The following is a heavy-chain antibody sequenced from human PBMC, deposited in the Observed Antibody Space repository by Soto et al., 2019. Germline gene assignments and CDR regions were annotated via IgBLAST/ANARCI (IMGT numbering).Heavy chain of an antibody. CDR1: GGTFSTYD. V-gene: IGHV1-69*01. D-gene: IGHD3-22*01. CDR2: IIPIVGTA. Sequence: QVQLVQSGAEVKKPGSSVKVSCKASGGTFSTYDINWVRQAPGQGLEWLGVIIPIVGTANYAQKFQDRLTITADEFTNTSHMELSSLRSEDTAVYYCVRVGAYDYESTGYSAAFDIWGQGTMVTVSS. J-gene: IGHJ3*02. CDR3: VRVGAYDYESTGYSAAFDI.